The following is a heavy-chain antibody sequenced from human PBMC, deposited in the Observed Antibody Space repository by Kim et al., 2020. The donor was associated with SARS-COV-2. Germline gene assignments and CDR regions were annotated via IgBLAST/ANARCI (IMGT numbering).Heavy chain of an antibody. D-gene: IGHD4-17*01. Sequence: LESRVTISVDTAKHQFSLKLSSVTAADTAVYYCARRTVTPYYYYYYGMDVWGQGTTVTVSS. J-gene: IGHJ6*02. CDR3: ARRTVTPYYYYYYGMDV. V-gene: IGHV4-34*01.